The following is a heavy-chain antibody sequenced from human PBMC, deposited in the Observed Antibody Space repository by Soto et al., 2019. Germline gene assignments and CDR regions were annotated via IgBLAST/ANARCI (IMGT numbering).Heavy chain of an antibody. CDR2: IYYSGST. CDR1: GGSISSYY. J-gene: IGHJ5*02. Sequence: SETLSLTCTVSGGSISSYYWSWIRQPPGKGLEWIGYIYYSGSTNYNPSLKSRVTISVDTSKNQFSLKLSSVTAADTAVYYCARESPLPLLENWFDPWGQGTLVTVSS. D-gene: IGHD2-15*01. CDR3: ARESPLPLLENWFDP. V-gene: IGHV4-59*01.